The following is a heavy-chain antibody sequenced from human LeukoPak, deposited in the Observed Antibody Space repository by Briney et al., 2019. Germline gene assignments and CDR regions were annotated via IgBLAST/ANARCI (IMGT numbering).Heavy chain of an antibody. J-gene: IGHJ4*02. CDR2: ISGSGGST. CDR1: GFTFSSYA. Sequence: SGGSLRLSCAASGFTFSSYAMSWVRQAPGKGLEWVSAISGSGGSTYYADSVKGRFTISRDNSKNTLYLQMNSLRAEDTAVYYCAKDLKLSITIFDFDYWGQGTLVTVSS. V-gene: IGHV3-23*01. D-gene: IGHD3-3*01. CDR3: AKDLKLSITIFDFDY.